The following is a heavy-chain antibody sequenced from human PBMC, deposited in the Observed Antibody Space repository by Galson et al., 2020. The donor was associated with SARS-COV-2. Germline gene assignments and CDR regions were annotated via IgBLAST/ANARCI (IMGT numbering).Heavy chain of an antibody. J-gene: IGHJ6*02. CDR2: IFPNGDT. Sequence: ASETLSLTCSVSGASITSSYWAWIRQPPGKGLEWIGSIFPNGDTHYTPSLHSRVTISVDTSNNQLSLRLTSVAAADTAFYYCARLAPDSLEGLRWWETSDYESHGMDVWGRGTTVTVSS. V-gene: IGHV4-4*08. CDR1: GASITSSY. D-gene: IGHD3-16*01. CDR3: ARLAPDSLEGLRWWETSDYESHGMDV.